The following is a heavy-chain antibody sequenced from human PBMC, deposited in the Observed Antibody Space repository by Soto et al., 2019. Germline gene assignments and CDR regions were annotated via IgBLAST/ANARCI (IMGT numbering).Heavy chain of an antibody. CDR3: ARDTSFYFDY. J-gene: IGHJ4*02. CDR1: NYTFITYG. Sequence: ASVKVSCKASNYTFITYGITWVRQAPGQGLEWVGWITPYNGNTNYGQNFQGRVTMTADTSTSTAYMELGSLTTDDTAVYYCARDTSFYFDYWGQGTRVTVSS. CDR2: ITPYNGNT. V-gene: IGHV1-18*01. D-gene: IGHD2-2*01.